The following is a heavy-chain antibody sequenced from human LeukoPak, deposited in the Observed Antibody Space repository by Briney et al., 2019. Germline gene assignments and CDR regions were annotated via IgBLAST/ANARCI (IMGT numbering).Heavy chain of an antibody. CDR1: GGTFSSYA. V-gene: IGHV1-69*04. Sequence: SVRVSCKASGGTFSSYAISWVRQAPGRGLEWMGRIIPILGIANYAQKFQGRVTITADKSTSTTYMELSSLRSEDTAVYYCARDPDGYNSFDYWGQGTLVTVSS. CDR3: ARDPDGYNSFDY. CDR2: IIPILGIA. D-gene: IGHD5-24*01. J-gene: IGHJ4*02.